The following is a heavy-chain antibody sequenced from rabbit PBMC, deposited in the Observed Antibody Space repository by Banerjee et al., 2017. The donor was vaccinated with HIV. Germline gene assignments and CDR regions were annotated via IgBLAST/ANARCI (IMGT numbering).Heavy chain of an antibody. CDR3: ARDVAGMDL. V-gene: IGHV1S7*01. J-gene: IGHJ6*01. CDR2: IHRATGRT. Sequence: QLVESGGGLVQPEGSLTLTCTASGFSFSNGYYMCWVRQAPGKGLEEVATIHRATGRTYYPSWVNGRFTISSDHAQDTLYLQLNSLTAADTATYFCARDVAGMDLWGQGTLVTVS. CDR1: GFSFSNGYY.